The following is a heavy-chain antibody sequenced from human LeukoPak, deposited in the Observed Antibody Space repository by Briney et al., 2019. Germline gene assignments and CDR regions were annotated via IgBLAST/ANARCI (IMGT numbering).Heavy chain of an antibody. Sequence: GGSLRLSCAASGFTFSSYVMHWVRQAPGKGLEWVAFIRYDGSNKYYADSVKGRFTISRDNSKNTLYLQMNSLRSEDTAVYYCAKDPRDHTYGWSWRYFDYWGQGTLVTVSS. CDR2: IRYDGSNK. CDR1: GFTFSSYV. J-gene: IGHJ4*02. CDR3: AKDPRDHTYGWSWRYFDY. D-gene: IGHD5-18*01. V-gene: IGHV3-30*02.